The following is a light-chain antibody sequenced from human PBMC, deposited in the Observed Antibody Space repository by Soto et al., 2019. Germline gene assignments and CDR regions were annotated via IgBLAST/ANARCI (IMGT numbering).Light chain of an antibody. CDR1: QSLSGL. J-gene: IGKJ1*01. Sequence: DIQMTQSPATLSASVGDRITITCLASQSLSGLLAWYQQKPGKAPKLLIYDASSLESGVPSRFSGRGSGTEFALTISSLQPDDFATYYCQQYNSYPWTFGQGTKVEIK. CDR2: DAS. CDR3: QQYNSYPWT. V-gene: IGKV1-5*01.